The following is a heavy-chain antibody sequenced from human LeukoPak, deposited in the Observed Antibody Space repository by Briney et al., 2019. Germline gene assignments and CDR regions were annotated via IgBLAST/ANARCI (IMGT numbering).Heavy chain of an antibody. CDR2: IYYSGST. CDR3: ARAGGDWFHPRFGYGMDV. J-gene: IGHJ6*04. CDR1: GGSISSGDYY. V-gene: IGHV4-30-4*01. D-gene: IGHD3-9*01. Sequence: SQTLSLTCTVSGGSISSGDYYWSWIRQPPGKGLEWIGYIYYSGSTYYNPSLKSRVTISVDTSKNQFSLKLSSVTAADTAVYYCARAGGDWFHPRFGYGMDVWGKGTTVTVSS.